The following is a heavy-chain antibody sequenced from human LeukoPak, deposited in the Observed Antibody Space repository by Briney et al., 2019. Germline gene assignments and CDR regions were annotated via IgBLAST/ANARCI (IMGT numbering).Heavy chain of an antibody. J-gene: IGHJ3*02. Sequence: PGGSLRLSCAASGFTFSSYAMSWVRQAPGKGLEWVSAISGSGGSTYYADSVKGWFTISRDNSKNTLYLQMNSLRAEDTAVYYCAKGVRIVVATGGDIWGQGTMVTVSS. D-gene: IGHD2-2*01. CDR3: AKGVRIVVATGGDI. CDR2: ISGSGGST. CDR1: GFTFSSYA. V-gene: IGHV3-23*01.